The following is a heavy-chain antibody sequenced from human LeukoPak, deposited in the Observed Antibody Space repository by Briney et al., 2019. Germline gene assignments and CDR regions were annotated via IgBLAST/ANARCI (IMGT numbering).Heavy chain of an antibody. CDR2: ISSSGSYI. J-gene: IGHJ4*02. D-gene: IGHD2-15*01. CDR3: ARDCSGGSCFSDY. CDR1: GFTFSSYS. Sequence: GGSLRLSCAASGFTFSSYSINWVRQAPGKGLEWVSSISSSGSYIYYADSVKGRFTISRDNAKNSLYLQMNSLRAEDTAVYYCARDCSGGSCFSDYWGQGTLVTVSS. V-gene: IGHV3-21*01.